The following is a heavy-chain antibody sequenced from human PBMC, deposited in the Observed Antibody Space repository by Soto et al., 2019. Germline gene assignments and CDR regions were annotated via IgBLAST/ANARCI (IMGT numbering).Heavy chain of an antibody. V-gene: IGHV4-38-2*02. D-gene: IGHD5-12*01. J-gene: IGHJ5*02. CDR1: GNSISSGFY. CDR3: AKNSVYDWSWFDP. CDR2: IYHSGNT. Sequence: SETLSLTCTVSGNSISSGFYWGWIRQPPGKGPEWIGSIYHSGNTYYNPSLKSRVTISVDTSRNQVSLELTSVTAADTAVYYCAKNSVYDWSWFDPWGQGTLVTGSS.